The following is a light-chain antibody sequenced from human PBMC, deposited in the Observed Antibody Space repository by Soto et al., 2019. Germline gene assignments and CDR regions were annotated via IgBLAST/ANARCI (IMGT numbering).Light chain of an antibody. CDR3: QQYYSYPRT. V-gene: IGKV1-8*01. J-gene: IGKJ1*01. CDR2: AAS. CDR1: QYITSY. Sequence: AIRMTQSPSSLSASTGDRVTITCRASQYITSYLAWYKQKPGKAPKLLIYAASPLQSGVPSRFSVSESGTDFTLTITCLQSEDFATYYCQQYYSYPRTVGQATKLEIK.